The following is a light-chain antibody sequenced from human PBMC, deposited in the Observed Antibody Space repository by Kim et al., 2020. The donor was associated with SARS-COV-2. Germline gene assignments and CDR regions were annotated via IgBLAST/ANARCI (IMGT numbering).Light chain of an antibody. CDR1: SLRSYY. CDR3: NSRDSNDNVV. J-gene: IGLJ2*01. CDR2: GKN. Sequence: SSELTQDPAVSVALGQTVRITCQGDSLRSYYATWYQQSPGQAPILVIYGKNNRPSGIPDRFSGSSSGNTASLTITGTQAGDEADYYCNSRDSNDNVVFGG. V-gene: IGLV3-19*01.